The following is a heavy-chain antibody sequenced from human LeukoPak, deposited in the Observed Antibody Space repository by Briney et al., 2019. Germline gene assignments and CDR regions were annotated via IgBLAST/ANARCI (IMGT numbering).Heavy chain of an antibody. CDR1: GFTLRDYY. V-gene: IGHV3-11*05. CDR3: VRGGHGPAVY. J-gene: IGHJ4*02. CDR2: IDSSRSHT. Sequence: PGGSLRLSCAPSGFTLRDYYISWMRQAPRKGLEWVSYIDSSRSHTNYADSVKGRFTISRDNAKNPLYLQMNRLRADDPAVYYCVRGGHGPAVYWGRGTLLTVSS.